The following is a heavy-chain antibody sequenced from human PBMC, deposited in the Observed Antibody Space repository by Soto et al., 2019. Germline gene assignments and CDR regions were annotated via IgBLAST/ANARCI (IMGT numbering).Heavy chain of an antibody. Sequence: SETLSLTCAVYGGSFSGYYWSWIRQPPGKGLEWIGEITHSGSTNYNPSLKSRVTISVDTSKNQFSLKLSSVTAADTAVYYCERVPAASAIDDWGQGTLVTVSS. V-gene: IGHV4-34*01. D-gene: IGHD2-2*01. J-gene: IGHJ4*02. CDR1: GGSFSGYY. CDR3: ERVPAASAIDD. CDR2: ITHSGST.